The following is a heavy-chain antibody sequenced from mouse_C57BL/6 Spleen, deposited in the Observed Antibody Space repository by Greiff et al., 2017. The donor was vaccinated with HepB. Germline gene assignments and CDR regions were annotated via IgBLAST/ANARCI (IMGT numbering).Heavy chain of an antibody. CDR2: IYPGRGST. D-gene: IGHD3-2*02. CDR1: GYTFTSYW. V-gene: IGHV1-55*01. J-gene: IGHJ3*01. Sequence: QVQLQQPGAELVKPGASVKMSCKASGYTFTSYWITWVKQRPGQGLEWIGDIYPGRGSTNYNEKFKSKATLTVDTSSSTAYMQLSSLTSEDSAVYYCARSGAAQATLAYWGQGTLVTVSA. CDR3: ARSGAAQATLAY.